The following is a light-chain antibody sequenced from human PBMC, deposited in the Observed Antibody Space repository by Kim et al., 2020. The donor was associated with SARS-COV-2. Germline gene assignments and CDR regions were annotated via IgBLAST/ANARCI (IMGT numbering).Light chain of an antibody. V-gene: IGLV3-1*01. J-gene: IGLJ2*01. CDR3: QAWDSGTAP. CDR2: LDT. Sequence: SVSAGQTANITCSVDDLTYRYTSWFQQKTGQSPVMVIYLDTRRPSGIPQRFSGSNSGNTATLTITGTQAIDEADYYCQAWDSGTAPFGGGTQLTVL. CDR1: DLTYRY.